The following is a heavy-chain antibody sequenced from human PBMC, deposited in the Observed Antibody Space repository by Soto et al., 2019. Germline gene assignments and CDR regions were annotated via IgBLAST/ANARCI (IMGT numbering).Heavy chain of an antibody. CDR1: GGSISGYY. V-gene: IGHV4-59*01. Sequence: PSETLSLTCTVSGGSISGYYWSWIRQPPGKGLEWIGYIYYSGSTNYNPSLKSRVTISVDTSKNQFSLKLSSVTAADTAVYYCARAYGSGSYPPPKWFDPWGQGTLVTVS. D-gene: IGHD3-10*01. J-gene: IGHJ5*02. CDR2: IYYSGST. CDR3: ARAYGSGSYPPPKWFDP.